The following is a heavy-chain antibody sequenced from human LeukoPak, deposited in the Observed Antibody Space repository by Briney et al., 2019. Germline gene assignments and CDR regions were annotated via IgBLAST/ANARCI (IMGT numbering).Heavy chain of an antibody. CDR2: IRHVGTEK. J-gene: IGHJ4*02. Sequence: GGSLRLSCAASGFTFSSYWMSWVRQAPGKGLEWVANIRHVGTEKYYVDSVKGRFTISRDNAKNSLFLQMNNLRAEDTAVYYCARETTGSGLYFFDHWGQGTLATVSS. CDR3: ARETTGSGLYFFDH. D-gene: IGHD6-19*01. V-gene: IGHV3-7*01. CDR1: GFTFSSYW.